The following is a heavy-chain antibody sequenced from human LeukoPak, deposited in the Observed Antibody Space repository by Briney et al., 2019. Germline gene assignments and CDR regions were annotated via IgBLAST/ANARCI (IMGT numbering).Heavy chain of an antibody. CDR2: ISGYNGNT. D-gene: IGHD3-10*01. Sequence: ASVKVSCKTSGYTFTSYGFNWVRQAPGQGLEWMGWISGYNGNTNYAQKLQGRVTMTTDTSTSTAYMELRSLRSDDTAVYYCARDRSSAFGYWGQGTLVTVSS. V-gene: IGHV1-18*01. CDR1: GYTFTSYG. J-gene: IGHJ4*02. CDR3: ARDRSSAFGY.